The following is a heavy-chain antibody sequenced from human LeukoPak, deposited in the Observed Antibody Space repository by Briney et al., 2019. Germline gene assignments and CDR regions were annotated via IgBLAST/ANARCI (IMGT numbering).Heavy chain of an antibody. CDR1: GFTVSSNY. CDR3: AREMGSQGEY. V-gene: IGHV3-66*02. CDR2: LYSGGST. J-gene: IGHJ4*02. Sequence: GGSLRLSCAASGFTVSSNYMSWVRQAPGKGLEWVSVLYSGGSTYYADSVKGRFTNSRDSSKNTLYLQMNSLRAEDTAVYYCAREMGSQGEYWGQGTLVTVSS. D-gene: IGHD5-24*01.